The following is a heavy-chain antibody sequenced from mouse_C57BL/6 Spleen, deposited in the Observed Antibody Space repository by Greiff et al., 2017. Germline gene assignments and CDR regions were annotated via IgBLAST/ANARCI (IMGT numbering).Heavy chain of an antibody. CDR1: GYTFTEYT. CDR2: FYPGSGSI. Sequence: QVQLQQPGAELVKPGASVKLSCKASGYTFTEYTIHWVKQRSGQGLEWIGWFYPGSGSIKYNEKFKDKATLTADKSSSTVYMELSRLTSEDSAVYFCARHEEGSYYGNFYAMDYWGQGTSGTVSS. CDR3: ARHEEGSYYGNFYAMDY. D-gene: IGHD2-1*01. J-gene: IGHJ4*01. V-gene: IGHV1-62-2*01.